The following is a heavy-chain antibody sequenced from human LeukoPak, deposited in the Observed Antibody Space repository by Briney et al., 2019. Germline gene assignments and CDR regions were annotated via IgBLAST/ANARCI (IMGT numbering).Heavy chain of an antibody. D-gene: IGHD6-6*01. V-gene: IGHV1-18*01. J-gene: IGHJ4*02. CDR1: GYDFINYG. CDR2: ISLYNGNT. CDR3: ARGGPFFSSSSSKEYYFDY. Sequence: ASVKVSCKASGYDFINYGITWVRQAPGQGLEWMGWISLYNGNTDYKLQGRVTMTTDTSTSTAYMELRSLRSDDTAVYYCARGGPFFSSSSSKEYYFDYWGQGTLVPVSS.